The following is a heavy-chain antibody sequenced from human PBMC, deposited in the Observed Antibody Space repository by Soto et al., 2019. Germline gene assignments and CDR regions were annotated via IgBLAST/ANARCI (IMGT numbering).Heavy chain of an antibody. CDR1: GFSLTTSGVG. CDR3: AHRVLRAVFGLVTTTAIYFDF. Sequence: QITLNESGPTVVKPTETLTLTCTFSGFSLTTSGVGVGWVRQSPGKAPEWLAFIYWDDDKRYSTSLKSRLTITQDTATNQVVITMATVDPADTATYYCAHRVLRAVFGLVTTTAIYFDFWGQGTPVVVSS. D-gene: IGHD3-3*01. CDR2: IYWDDDK. J-gene: IGHJ4*02. V-gene: IGHV2-5*02.